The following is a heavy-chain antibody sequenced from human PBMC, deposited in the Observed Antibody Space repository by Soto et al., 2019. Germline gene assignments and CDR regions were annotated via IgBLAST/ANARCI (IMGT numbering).Heavy chain of an antibody. V-gene: IGHV3-7*01. CDR1: GFTFSSYW. Sequence: GGSLRLSCAASGFTFSSYWMSWVRQAPGKGLEWVANIKQDGSEKYYVDSVKGRFTISRDNAKNSLYLQMNSLRAEDTAVYYCAREGAREDIVVVPAAISFDYWGQGTLVTVSS. D-gene: IGHD2-2*01. J-gene: IGHJ4*02. CDR2: IKQDGSEK. CDR3: AREGAREDIVVVPAAISFDY.